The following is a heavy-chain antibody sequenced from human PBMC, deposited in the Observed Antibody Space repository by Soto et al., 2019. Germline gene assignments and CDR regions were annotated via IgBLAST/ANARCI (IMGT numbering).Heavy chain of an antibody. Sequence: SVKVSCKASGGTFSSYAISWVRQAPGRGLEWMGGIIPIFGTANYAQKFQGRVTITADESTSTAYMELSRLRSDDTAVYYCAREGIVVIPAGFDPWGQGTMVTVSS. CDR1: GGTFSSYA. V-gene: IGHV1-69*13. CDR2: IIPIFGTA. J-gene: IGHJ5*02. D-gene: IGHD2-2*01. CDR3: AREGIVVIPAGFDP.